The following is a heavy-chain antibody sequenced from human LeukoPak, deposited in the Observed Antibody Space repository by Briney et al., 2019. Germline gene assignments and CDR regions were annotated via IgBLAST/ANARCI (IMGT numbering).Heavy chain of an antibody. CDR2: IYYSGST. CDR3: ARRLEWLVPQGFDP. CDR1: GGSISSGDYY. J-gene: IGHJ5*02. D-gene: IGHD6-19*01. V-gene: IGHV4-30-4*01. Sequence: PSETLSLTCTVSGGSISSGDYYWSWIRQPPGKGLEWIGYIYYSGSTYYNPSLKSRVTISVDTSKNQFSLKLSSVTAADTAVYYCARRLEWLVPQGFDPWGQRTLVTVSS.